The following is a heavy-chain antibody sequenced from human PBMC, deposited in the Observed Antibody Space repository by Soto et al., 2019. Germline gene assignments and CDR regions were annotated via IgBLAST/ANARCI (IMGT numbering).Heavy chain of an antibody. Sequence: QVQLVQSGAEVKKPGSSVKVSCKASGGTFSSYAISWVRQAPGQGLEWMGGIIPIFGTANYAQKFQGRVTITADESTSTAYMELSSLRSEDAAVYYCARDRDVSSSWYGGSGSYPFDYWGQGTLVTVSS. V-gene: IGHV1-69*01. J-gene: IGHJ4*02. CDR1: GGTFSSYA. CDR3: ARDRDVSSSWYGGSGSYPFDY. CDR2: IIPIFGTA. D-gene: IGHD6-13*01.